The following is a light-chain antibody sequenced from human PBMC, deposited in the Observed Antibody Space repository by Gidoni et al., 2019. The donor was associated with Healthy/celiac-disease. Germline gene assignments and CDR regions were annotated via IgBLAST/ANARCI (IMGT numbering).Light chain of an antibody. J-gene: IGKJ1*01. V-gene: IGKV1-5*03. Sequence: DIQMTQSPSTLSASVGDRVTITCRASQSISSWLAWYQQNPVKAPKLLIYKASSLESGVPSRFSGSGSGTEFTLTISSLQPDEFATYYCQQYNSYPWTFGQXTKVEIK. CDR3: QQYNSYPWT. CDR2: KAS. CDR1: QSISSW.